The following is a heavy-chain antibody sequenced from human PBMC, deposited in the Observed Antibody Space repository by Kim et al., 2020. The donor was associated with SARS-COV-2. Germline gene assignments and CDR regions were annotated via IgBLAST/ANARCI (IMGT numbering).Heavy chain of an antibody. D-gene: IGHD5-12*01. V-gene: IGHV4-59*13. J-gene: IGHJ2*01. CDR3: ARDRGDGYNYPAWYFDL. CDR1: GGSISSYY. CDR2: IYYSGST. Sequence: SETLSLTCTVSGGSISSYYWSWIRQPPGKGLEWIGYIYYSGSTNYNPSLKSRVTISVDTSKNQFSLKLSSVTAADTAVYYCARDRGDGYNYPAWYFDLWGRGTLVTVSS.